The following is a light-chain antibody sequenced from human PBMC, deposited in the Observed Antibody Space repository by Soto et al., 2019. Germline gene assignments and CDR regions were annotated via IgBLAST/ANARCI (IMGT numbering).Light chain of an antibody. J-gene: IGKJ4*01. CDR3: QQSYSTPLT. Sequence: DIQMTQSPSSLSASVGDRVTITCRASRSISSYLNWYQQKPGKAPKFLIYAASSLQSGVPSRFSGSGSGTDFTLTISSLQPEDFATYYCQQSYSTPLTFGGGTQVES. CDR1: RSISSY. CDR2: AAS. V-gene: IGKV1-39*01.